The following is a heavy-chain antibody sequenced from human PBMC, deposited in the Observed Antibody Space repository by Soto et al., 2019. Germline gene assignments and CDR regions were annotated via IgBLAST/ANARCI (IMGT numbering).Heavy chain of an antibody. Sequence: QVQLQESGPGLVKPSQTLSLTCSVSGGSISSGGNYWNWIRQHPGKGLEWIGHISYSGSTYYTPSLRSRVTRSVDTPKNQFSLKLSSVTAADTAVYSGASASYGDYADAFDIWGQGTLVTVSS. V-gene: IGHV4-31*03. J-gene: IGHJ3*02. D-gene: IGHD4-17*01. CDR1: GGSISSGGNY. CDR2: ISYSGST. CDR3: ASASYGDYADAFDI.